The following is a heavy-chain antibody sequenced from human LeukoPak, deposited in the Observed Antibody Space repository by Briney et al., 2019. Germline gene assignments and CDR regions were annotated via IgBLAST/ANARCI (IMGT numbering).Heavy chain of an antibody. Sequence: SLRLSCAASGFTFDDYAMHWVRQAPGKGLEWVSGISWNSGSIGYADSVKGRFTISRDNAKNSLYLQMNSLRAKDTALYYCAKGGSGGRAINWFDPWGQGTLVTVSS. CDR3: AKGGSGGRAINWFDP. CDR2: ISWNSGSI. CDR1: GFTFDDYA. J-gene: IGHJ5*02. D-gene: IGHD2-15*01. V-gene: IGHV3-9*01.